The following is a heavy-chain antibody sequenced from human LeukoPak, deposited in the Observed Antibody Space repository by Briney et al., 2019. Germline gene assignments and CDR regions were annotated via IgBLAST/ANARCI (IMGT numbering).Heavy chain of an antibody. D-gene: IGHD3-22*01. CDR1: QFAESSEG. CDR2: IRYDGSNK. J-gene: IGHJ4*02. Sequence: GGALRLSCCTSQFAESSEGMEWSCRGSRKDLEGMSFIRYDGSNKYYADSVKGRFTISSDNVKITLYLQMNSLRAEDTAVYYCAKTYYSDSSAYYLVCDNWGQGTLVTVSS. CDR3: AKTYYSDSSAYYLVCDN. V-gene: IGHV3-30*02.